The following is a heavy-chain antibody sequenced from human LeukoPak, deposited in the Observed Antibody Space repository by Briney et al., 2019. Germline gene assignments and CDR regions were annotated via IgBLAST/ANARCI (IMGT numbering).Heavy chain of an antibody. CDR1: GGSISSSSYL. CDR2: IHYSGST. D-gene: IGHD3-9*01. V-gene: IGHV4-39*01. CDR3: ARTYELRCFES. J-gene: IGHJ4*02. Sequence: PSETLSLTCSVSGGSISSSSYLWGWIRQPPGKGLEWIGSIHYSGSTYYNPSLKSRVTIFVDTSKNQFSLKVSSVTAADTAVYYCARTYELRCFESWGQGTLVTVSS.